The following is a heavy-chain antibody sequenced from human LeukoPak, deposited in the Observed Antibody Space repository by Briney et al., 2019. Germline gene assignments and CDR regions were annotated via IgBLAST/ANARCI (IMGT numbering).Heavy chain of an antibody. J-gene: IGHJ4*02. CDR1: GFTFSSYA. Sequence: PGRSLRLSCAASGFTFSSYAMHWVRQAPGKGLEWVAVISYDGSNKYYADSVKGRFTISRDNSKNTLYLQMNSLRAEDTALYYCAKGRNSGSYYSPFGYWGQGTLVTVSS. D-gene: IGHD1-26*01. V-gene: IGHV3-30-3*01. CDR2: ISYDGSNK. CDR3: AKGRNSGSYYSPFGY.